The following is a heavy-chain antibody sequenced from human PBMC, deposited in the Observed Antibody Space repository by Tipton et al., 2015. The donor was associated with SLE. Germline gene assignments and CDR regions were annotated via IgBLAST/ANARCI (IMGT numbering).Heavy chain of an antibody. V-gene: IGHV3-74*03. CDR1: GFTFRSNG. J-gene: IGHJ1*01. Sequence: VQLVQSGGGVVQPGRSLGLSCAASGFTFRSNGMHWVRQGPGKELVWVSRINSDGSRIKYADFVKGRFTISRDNAKNTLYLQMNSLRVEDTAFYYCAREGLSAGEKHFQDWGQGTLVTVS. CDR3: AREGLSAGEKHFQD. D-gene: IGHD3-16*02. CDR2: INSDGSRI.